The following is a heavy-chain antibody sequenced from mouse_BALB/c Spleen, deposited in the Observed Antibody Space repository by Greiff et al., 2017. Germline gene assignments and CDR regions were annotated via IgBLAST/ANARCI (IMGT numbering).Heavy chain of an antibody. Sequence: EVMLVESGGGLVQPGGSRKLSCAASGFTFSSFGMHWVRQAPEKGLEWVAYISSGSSTIYYADTVKGRFTISRDNPKNSLFLQMTSLRSEDTAMYYCARARDGYYFYAMDYWGQGTSVTVSS. CDR3: ARARDGYYFYAMDY. CDR1: GFTFSSFG. J-gene: IGHJ4*01. V-gene: IGHV5-17*02. CDR2: ISSGSSTI. D-gene: IGHD2-3*01.